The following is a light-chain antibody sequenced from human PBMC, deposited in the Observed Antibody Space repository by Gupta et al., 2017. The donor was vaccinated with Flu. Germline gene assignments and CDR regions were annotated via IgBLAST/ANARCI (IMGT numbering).Light chain of an antibody. Sequence: DIQMTQCPYSLSASVGDRVTITCRASQSIRSYLNWYKQKPGKAPKLLIYAASSCQSGVPSRLSDSGCATDVTLTISSRQQEDFPPYYCQQNDSNPMYTFGQGTKLEIK. J-gene: IGKJ2*01. CDR1: QSIRSY. CDR3: QQNDSNPMYT. CDR2: AAS. V-gene: IGKV1-39*01.